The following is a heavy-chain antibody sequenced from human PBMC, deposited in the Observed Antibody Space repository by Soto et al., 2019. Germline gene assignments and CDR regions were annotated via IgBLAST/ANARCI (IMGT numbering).Heavy chain of an antibody. CDR3: ARHVRGISILEWSRDYFDY. CDR2: IYYSGST. CDR1: GGSISSSSYY. Sequence: SETLSLTCTVSGGSISSSSYYWGRIRQPPGKGLEWIGSIYYSGSTYYNPSLKSRVTISVDTSKNQFSLKLSSVTAADTAVYYCARHVRGISILEWSRDYFDYWGQGTLVTVSS. J-gene: IGHJ4*02. D-gene: IGHD3-3*01. V-gene: IGHV4-39*01.